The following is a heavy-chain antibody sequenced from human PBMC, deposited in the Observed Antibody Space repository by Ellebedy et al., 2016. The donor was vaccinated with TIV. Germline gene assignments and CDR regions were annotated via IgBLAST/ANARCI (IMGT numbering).Heavy chain of an antibody. Sequence: SETLSLXCTVSGGSISSGDYYWGWIRQPPGKGLEWIGSIYYSGSTYYNPSLKSRVTISVDTSKNQFSLKLSSVTAADTAVYYCARHGYYGGNSGPADYWGQGTLVTVSS. CDR3: ARHGYYGGNSGPADY. D-gene: IGHD4-23*01. CDR2: IYYSGST. V-gene: IGHV4-39*01. CDR1: GGSISSGDYY. J-gene: IGHJ4*02.